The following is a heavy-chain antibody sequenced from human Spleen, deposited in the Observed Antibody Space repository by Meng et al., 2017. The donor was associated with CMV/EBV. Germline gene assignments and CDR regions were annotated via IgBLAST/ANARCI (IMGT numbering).Heavy chain of an antibody. V-gene: IGHV4-39*01. CDR1: GGSIRSSSYY. CDR2: IYYSGST. J-gene: IGHJ4*02. CDR3: ARNGYSSSWFYY. D-gene: IGHD6-13*01. Sequence: SETLSLTCTVSGGSIRSSSYYWGWIRQPPGKGMEWIGSIYYSGSTYYNPSLKSRVTISVDTSKNQFSLKLSSVTAADTAVYYCARNGYSSSWFYYWGQGTLVTVSS.